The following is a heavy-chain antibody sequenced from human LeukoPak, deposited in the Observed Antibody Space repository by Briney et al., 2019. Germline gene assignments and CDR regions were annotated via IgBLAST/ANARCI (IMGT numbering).Heavy chain of an antibody. CDR2: IDPSDSYT. Sequence: GESLRISCKGSGYRFTSYWISWVRQMPGQGVEWMGRIDPSDSYTNYSPSFQGHVTISADKSISTAYLQWSSLKAPDTAMYFCAKPMTGAPDAFDIWGQGTMVTVSS. D-gene: IGHD3-9*01. V-gene: IGHV5-10-1*01. CDR3: AKPMTGAPDAFDI. J-gene: IGHJ3*02. CDR1: GYRFTSYW.